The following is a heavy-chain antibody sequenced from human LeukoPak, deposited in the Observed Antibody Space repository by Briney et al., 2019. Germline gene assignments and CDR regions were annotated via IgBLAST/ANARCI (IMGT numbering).Heavy chain of an antibody. D-gene: IGHD3-22*01. CDR1: GFTFSSYG. CDR2: IRSDGSNQ. V-gene: IGHV3-30*02. CDR3: VKLKDSRGYQPFGY. J-gene: IGHJ4*02. Sequence: GGSLRLSCAASGFTFSSYGMHWVRQAPDKGLEWVAFIRSDGSNQDHVDSVKGRFTISRDNSKNTLYLQMNSLRAEDTGVYYCVKLKDSRGYQPFGYWGQGTLVTVSS.